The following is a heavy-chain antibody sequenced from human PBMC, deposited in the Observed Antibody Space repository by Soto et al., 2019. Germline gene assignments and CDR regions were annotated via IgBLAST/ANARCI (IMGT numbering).Heavy chain of an antibody. CDR3: ARHGYNYGGGYFDY. J-gene: IGHJ4*02. CDR2: IYSGGST. V-gene: IGHV3-66*04. CDR1: GVTVSSNY. D-gene: IGHD5-18*01. Sequence: EVQLVESGGGLVQPGGFLGLSCAASGVTVSSNYMSWVRQAPGKGLEWVSVIYSGGSTYYADSVKGRFTISRDNSNNTLYRQRNSLRAEDTAVYYCARHGYNYGGGYFDYWGQGTLGTVSS.